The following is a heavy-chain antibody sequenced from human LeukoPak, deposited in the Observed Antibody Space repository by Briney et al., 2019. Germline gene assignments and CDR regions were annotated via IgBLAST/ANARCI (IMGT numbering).Heavy chain of an antibody. J-gene: IGHJ4*02. CDR3: VVGATFPLNFDY. CDR1: GGTFSSYA. Sequence: GASVKVSCKASGGTFSSYAISWVRQAPGQGLEWMGGIIPIFGTANYAQKFQGRVTITADESTSTAYMELSSLRSEDTAVYYCVVGATFPLNFDYWGQGTLVTVSS. CDR2: IIPIFGTA. D-gene: IGHD1-26*01. V-gene: IGHV1-69*13.